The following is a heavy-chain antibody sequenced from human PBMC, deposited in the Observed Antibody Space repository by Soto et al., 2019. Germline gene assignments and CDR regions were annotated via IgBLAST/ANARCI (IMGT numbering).Heavy chain of an antibody. CDR2: VTGSGST. D-gene: IGHD4-17*01. CDR1: GLTLSNYA. CDR3: AKSLRTTAATGYWFDP. J-gene: IGHJ5*02. V-gene: IGHV3-23*01. Sequence: EVQVLESGGGLVQPGGSLRLSCIAPGLTLSNYAMTWVRQAPGRGQEWVSTVTGSGSTYYADSVKGRFTIFRDNSKNILYLQMNSLRAEDTAIYYCAKSLRTTAATGYWFDPWGQGSQVTVSS.